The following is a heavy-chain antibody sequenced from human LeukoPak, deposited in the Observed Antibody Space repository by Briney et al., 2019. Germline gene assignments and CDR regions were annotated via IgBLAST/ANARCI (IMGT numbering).Heavy chain of an antibody. CDR2: INPNSGGT. J-gene: IGHJ6*03. Sequence: GASVKVFCKASGCTFTGYYMHWVRQAPGQGLEWMGWINPNSGGTNYAQKFQGRVTMTRDTSISTAYMELSRLRSDDTAVYYCARVSGWTYYYYMDVWGKGTTVTISS. CDR3: ARVSGWTYYYYMDV. D-gene: IGHD6-19*01. CDR1: GCTFTGYY. V-gene: IGHV1-2*02.